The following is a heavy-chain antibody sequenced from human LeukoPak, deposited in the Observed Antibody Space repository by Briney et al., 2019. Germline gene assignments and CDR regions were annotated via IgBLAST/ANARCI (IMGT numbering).Heavy chain of an antibody. Sequence: GGSLRLSCAASGFTFSSYEMNWVRQAPGKGLEWVSYISSSGSTIYYADSVKGRFTIPRDNAKNSLYLQMNSLRAEDTAVYYCARPYYYDSSGHRRFDPWGQGTLVTVSS. CDR1: GFTFSSYE. V-gene: IGHV3-48*03. CDR2: ISSSGSTI. CDR3: ARPYYYDSSGHRRFDP. J-gene: IGHJ5*02. D-gene: IGHD3-22*01.